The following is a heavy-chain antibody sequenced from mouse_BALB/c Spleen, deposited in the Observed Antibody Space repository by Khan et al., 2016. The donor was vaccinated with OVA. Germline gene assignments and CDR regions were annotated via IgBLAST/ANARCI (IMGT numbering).Heavy chain of an antibody. J-gene: IGHJ4*01. V-gene: IGHV9-3-1*01. CDR2: INTYTGEP. D-gene: IGHD1-1*02. CDR3: ARVGYSGAMDY. CDR1: GYTFTKNG. Sequence: QIQLVQSGPELKKPGETVKISCKASGYTFTKNGMNWVKQAPGKGLKWMGWINTYTGEPTYVDDFKGRFAFSLETSASTAYLQINNLKNEDTGKYFCARVGYSGAMDYWGQGTSVTVSS.